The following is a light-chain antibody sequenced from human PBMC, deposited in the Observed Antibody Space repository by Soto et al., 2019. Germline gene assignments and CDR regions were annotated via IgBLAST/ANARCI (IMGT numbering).Light chain of an antibody. Sequence: QSALTQPASVSGSPGQSIAISCTGTSSDVGGYNYVSWYQQHPGKATKLMIYDVSNRPSGVSNRFSGSKSGNTASLTISGLQAEDEADYYCCSYTTSSTYVFGTGTKLTVL. CDR2: DVS. J-gene: IGLJ1*01. CDR1: SSDVGGYNY. V-gene: IGLV2-14*03. CDR3: CSYTTSSTYV.